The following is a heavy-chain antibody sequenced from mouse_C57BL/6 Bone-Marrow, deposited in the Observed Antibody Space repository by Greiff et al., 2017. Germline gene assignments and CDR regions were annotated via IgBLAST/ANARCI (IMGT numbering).Heavy chain of an antibody. CDR3: ATYGNYTYFDY. CDR2: INPNNGGT. D-gene: IGHD2-1*01. J-gene: IGHJ2*01. V-gene: IGHV1-26*01. CDR1: GYTFTDYY. Sequence: EVQLQQSGPELVKPGASVKISCKASGYTFTDYYMTWVKQSHGKSLEWIGDINPNNGGTSYNQKFKGKATLTVDKSSSTAYMELRSLTSEDSAVYYCATYGNYTYFDYWGQGTTLTVSS.